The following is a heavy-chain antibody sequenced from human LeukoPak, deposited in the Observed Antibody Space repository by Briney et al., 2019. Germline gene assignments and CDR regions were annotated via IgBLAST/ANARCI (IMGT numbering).Heavy chain of an antibody. V-gene: IGHV3-30-3*01. Sequence: GGSLRLSCAASGFTFSSYTIHWVRQPPGKGLEWVAVISFDGSNKYYADSVKGRFTISRDNSKNTLYLQMNSLRAEDTAVYYCARAYDILTGYYSSPPDYWGQGTLVTVSS. CDR2: ISFDGSNK. D-gene: IGHD3-9*01. CDR1: GFTFSSYT. CDR3: ARAYDILTGYYSSPPDY. J-gene: IGHJ4*02.